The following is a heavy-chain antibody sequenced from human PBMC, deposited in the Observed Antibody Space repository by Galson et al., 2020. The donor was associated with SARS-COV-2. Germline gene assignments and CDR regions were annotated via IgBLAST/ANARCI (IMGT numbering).Heavy chain of an antibody. CDR1: GYTFTGYY. CDR3: ARDPALYRRLQFYFDN. Sequence: ASVKVSCKASGYTFTGYYIHWVRQAPGQGLEWMGWINPNSGGTNYAQKFQGRVTMTRDTSIITAYMELTSLKSDDTAVYYCARDPALYRRLQFYFDNWGQGTLVTVSS. CDR2: INPNSGGT. J-gene: IGHJ4*02. D-gene: IGHD2-21*02. V-gene: IGHV1-2*02.